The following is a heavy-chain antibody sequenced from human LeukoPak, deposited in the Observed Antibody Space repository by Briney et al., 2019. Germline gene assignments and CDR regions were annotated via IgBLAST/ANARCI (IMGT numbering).Heavy chain of an antibody. Sequence: SSETLSLTCTVSGVSISSGSYYWSWIRQPAGKGLEWIGRIYTSGSTNYNPSLKSRVTISVDTSKNQFSLKLSSVTAADTAVYYCARQGITMIGDYFDYWGQGTLVTVSS. V-gene: IGHV4-61*02. D-gene: IGHD3-10*02. J-gene: IGHJ4*02. CDR2: IYTSGST. CDR1: GVSISSGSYY. CDR3: ARQGITMIGDYFDY.